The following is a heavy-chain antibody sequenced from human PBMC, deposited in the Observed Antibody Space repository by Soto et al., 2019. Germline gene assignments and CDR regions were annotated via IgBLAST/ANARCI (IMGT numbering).Heavy chain of an antibody. V-gene: IGHV4-34*01. D-gene: IGHD2-2*01. CDR1: GGSFSGSY. J-gene: IGHJ6*02. Sequence: SETLSLTCAVYGGSFSGSYWRWVRESRGRGLEWIWEINHSGSSNYNPSLKSRVTISRDTSKNHFSLNLSSVTAADTAVYYCARRSNSLPSAIRYYDGMDVWGQGTTVTVSS. CDR3: ARRSNSLPSAIRYYDGMDV. CDR2: INHSGSS.